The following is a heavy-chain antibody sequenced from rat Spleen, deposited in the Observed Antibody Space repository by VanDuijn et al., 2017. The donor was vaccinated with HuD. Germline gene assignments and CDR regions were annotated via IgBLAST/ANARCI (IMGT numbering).Heavy chain of an antibody. CDR3: ARRGYYSSYILYWYFDF. Sequence: EVQLVESGGGLVQPGRSLKLSCAASGFTFSDYYMAWVRQAPKKGLEWVASISYEGSSTYYGDSVKGRFTISRDNAKSTLYLQMNSLRSEDTATYYCARRGYYSSYILYWYFDFWGPGTMVTVSS. J-gene: IGHJ1*01. D-gene: IGHD1-2*01. CDR2: ISYEGSST. V-gene: IGHV5-22*01. CDR1: GFTFSDYY.